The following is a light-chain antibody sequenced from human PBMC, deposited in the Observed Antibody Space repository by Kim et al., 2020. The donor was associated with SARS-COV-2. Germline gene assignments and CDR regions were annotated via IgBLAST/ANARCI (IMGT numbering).Light chain of an antibody. CDR3: QVWDSSSDNRV. V-gene: IGLV3-21*04. CDR2: YDS. CDR1: NIGSKS. J-gene: IGLJ3*02. Sequence: APGSTARSSRGGNNIGSKSVNRYHQKTGQAPMLVISYDSDRPSGIPERFSGSNSGNTGTLTISRVEAGDEADYYCQVWDSSSDNRVFGGGTQLTVL.